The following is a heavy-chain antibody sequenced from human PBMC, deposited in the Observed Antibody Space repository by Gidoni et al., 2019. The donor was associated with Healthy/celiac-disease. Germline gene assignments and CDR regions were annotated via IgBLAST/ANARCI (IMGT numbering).Heavy chain of an antibody. Sequence: EVQLVESGGGLVQPGRSLRLSCAASGFTFDDYAMHWVRQAPGKGLEWVSGISWNSGMIGYVDSVKGRFTISRDNAKNSLYLQMDSLRAEDTALYYCAKDMNPYDSSGTLARGLVVWGQGTTVTVSS. CDR1: GFTFDDYA. J-gene: IGHJ6*02. CDR2: ISWNSGMI. V-gene: IGHV3-9*01. D-gene: IGHD3-22*01. CDR3: AKDMNPYDSSGTLARGLVV.